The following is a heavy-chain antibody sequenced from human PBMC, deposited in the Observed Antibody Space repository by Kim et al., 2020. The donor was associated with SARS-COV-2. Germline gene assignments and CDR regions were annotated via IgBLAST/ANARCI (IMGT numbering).Heavy chain of an antibody. J-gene: IGHJ4*02. CDR2: KGNT. Sequence: KGNTKYSQKFQDRVTITRDTSASTAYMEVSNLRSEDTAVYYCASGSGCGYWGQGTLVTVS. CDR3: ASGSGCGY. V-gene: IGHV1-3*01. D-gene: IGHD6-19*01.